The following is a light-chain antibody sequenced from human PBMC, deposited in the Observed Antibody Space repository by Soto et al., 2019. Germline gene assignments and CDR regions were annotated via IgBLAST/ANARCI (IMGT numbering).Light chain of an antibody. Sequence: EMVMTQSPATLSVSPGERVTLSCRASESVHRNLAWYQQKPGQGPSLLIYYASTRATGVPDRFTGSGSGTEFTLTISSLQSEYFGVYHCQHYSNWPPTFGPGTKVESK. J-gene: IGKJ3*01. V-gene: IGKV3-15*01. CDR1: ESVHRN. CDR3: QHYSNWPPT. CDR2: YAS.